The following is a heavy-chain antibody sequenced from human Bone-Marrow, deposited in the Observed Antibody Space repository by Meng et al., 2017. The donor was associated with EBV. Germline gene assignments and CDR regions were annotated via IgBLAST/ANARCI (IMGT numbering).Heavy chain of an antibody. D-gene: IGHD3-10*01. CDR2: IIPIFGTA. CDR1: GGTFSSYA. V-gene: IGHV1-69*06. Sequence: VQRGQSGAEVKKPGSSVKVSCKASGGTFSSYAISWVRQAPGQGLEWMGGIIPIFGTANYAQKFQGRVTITADKSTSTAYMELSSLRSEDTAVYYCARDRHITMVQGKRGFDYWGQGTLVTVSS. J-gene: IGHJ4*02. CDR3: ARDRHITMVQGKRGFDY.